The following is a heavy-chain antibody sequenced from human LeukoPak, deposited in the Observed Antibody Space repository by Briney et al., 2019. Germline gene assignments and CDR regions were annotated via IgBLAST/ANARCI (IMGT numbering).Heavy chain of an antibody. D-gene: IGHD4-17*01. Sequence: SETLSLTCTVSGGSISSYYWSWIRQPPGKGLEWIGYIYYSGSTNYNPSLKSRVTISVDTSKNQFSLKLSSVTAADTAVYYCARAPGDDYGDYAAFDIWGQGTMVTVSS. CDR3: ARAPGDDYGDYAAFDI. J-gene: IGHJ3*02. CDR1: GGSISSYY. V-gene: IGHV4-59*01. CDR2: IYYSGST.